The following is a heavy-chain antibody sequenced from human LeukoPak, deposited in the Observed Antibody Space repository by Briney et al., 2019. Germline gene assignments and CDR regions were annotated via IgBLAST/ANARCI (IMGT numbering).Heavy chain of an antibody. CDR2: IKEEGSEK. V-gene: IGHV3-7*01. D-gene: IGHD6-13*01. J-gene: IGHJ4*02. CDR3: ARDSSSWYYFDY. CDR1: GFTFSNYW. Sequence: GGSLRLSCAASGFTFSNYWMSWVRQAPGKGLEWVANIKEEGSEKNYVDSVKGRFTISRDNAKNSLYLQMNSLRAEDTAVYYCARDSSSWYYFDYWGQGTLVTVSS.